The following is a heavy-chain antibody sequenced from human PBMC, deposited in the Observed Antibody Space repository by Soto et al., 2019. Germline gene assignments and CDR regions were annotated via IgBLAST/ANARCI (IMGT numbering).Heavy chain of an antibody. Sequence: ASVKVSCKASGGTFSSYAISWVRQAPGQGLEWMGGIIPIFGTANYAQKFQGRVTITADESTSTAYMELSSLRSEDTAVYYCARDLDPYYYDSSGSGIFDYWGQGTLVTVSS. D-gene: IGHD3-22*01. J-gene: IGHJ4*02. CDR1: GGTFSSYA. CDR2: IIPIFGTA. CDR3: ARDLDPYYYDSSGSGIFDY. V-gene: IGHV1-69*13.